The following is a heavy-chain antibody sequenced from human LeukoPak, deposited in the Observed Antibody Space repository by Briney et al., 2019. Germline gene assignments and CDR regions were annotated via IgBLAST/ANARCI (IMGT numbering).Heavy chain of an antibody. CDR2: ISSSSSYI. Sequence: PGGSLRRSCAASGFTFSGYSMNWVRQAPGKGLEWVSSISSSSSYIYYADSVKGRFTISRDNAKNSLYLQMNSLRAEDTAVYYCASLNSGYFDYWGQGTLVTVSS. J-gene: IGHJ4*02. CDR1: GFTFSGYS. V-gene: IGHV3-21*01. CDR3: ASLNSGYFDY.